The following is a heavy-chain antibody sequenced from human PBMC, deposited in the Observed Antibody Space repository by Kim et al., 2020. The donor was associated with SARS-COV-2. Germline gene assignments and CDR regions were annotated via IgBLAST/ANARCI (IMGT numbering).Heavy chain of an antibody. Sequence: YAQGFTVRFVFSLDTSVSTAYLQISSLKAEDTAVYYCVNMVRGAEDAFDIWGQGTMVTVSS. J-gene: IGHJ3*02. D-gene: IGHD3-10*01. V-gene: IGHV7-4-1*02. CDR3: VNMVRGAEDAFDI.